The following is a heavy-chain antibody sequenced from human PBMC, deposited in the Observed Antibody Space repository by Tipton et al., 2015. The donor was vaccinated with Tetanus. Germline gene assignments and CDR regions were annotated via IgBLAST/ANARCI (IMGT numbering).Heavy chain of an antibody. CDR2: KYHTGST. D-gene: IGHD5-12*01. Sequence: ILSLTCTVSGGSISSYYWSWIRQPPGKGLEWIGYKYHTGSTKYNPALESRLTISLDATNNVLSLELTSVTPADTAVYYCARVRRGATTDLDYRGQGTLVTVSS. CDR3: ARVRRGATTDLDY. J-gene: IGHJ4*02. V-gene: IGHV4-59*01. CDR1: GGSISSYY.